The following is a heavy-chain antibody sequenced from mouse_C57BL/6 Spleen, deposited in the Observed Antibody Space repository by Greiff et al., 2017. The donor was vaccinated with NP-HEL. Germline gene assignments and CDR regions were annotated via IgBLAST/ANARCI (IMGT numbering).Heavy chain of an antibody. J-gene: IGHJ1*03. D-gene: IGHD2-3*01. V-gene: IGHV2-5*01. CDR3: AKTLDGYYDWYFDV. CDR2: IWRGGST. CDR1: GFSLTSYG. Sequence: VKLQESGPGLVQPSQSLSITCTVSGFSLTSYGVHWVRQSPGKGLEWLGVIWRGGSTDYNAAFMSRLSITKDNSKSQVFFKMNSLQADDTAIYYCAKTLDGYYDWYFDVWGTGTTVTVSS.